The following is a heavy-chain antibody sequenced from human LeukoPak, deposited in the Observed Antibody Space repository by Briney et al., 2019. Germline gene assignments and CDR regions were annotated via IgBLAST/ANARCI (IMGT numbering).Heavy chain of an antibody. CDR1: GGSISSSSYY. J-gene: IGHJ4*02. CDR2: IYYSGST. D-gene: IGHD2-21*02. CDR3: ARGPDIVVVTAIDY. Sequence: PSETLSLTCTVSGGSISSSSYYWGWIRQPPGKGLEWIGSIYYSGSTYYNPSLKSRVTISVDTSKNQFSLKLSSVTAADTAVYYCARGPDIVVVTAIDYWGQGTLVTVSS. V-gene: IGHV4-39*01.